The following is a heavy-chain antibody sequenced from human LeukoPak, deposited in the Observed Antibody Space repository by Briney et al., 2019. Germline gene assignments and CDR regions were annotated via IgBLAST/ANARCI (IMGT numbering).Heavy chain of an antibody. J-gene: IGHJ5*02. CDR2: IYHSGST. CDR3: ARDGSYDSSGSYYRWFDP. Sequence: SETLSLTCTVSGGSISSGGYYWSWIRQPPGKGLEWIGYIYHSGSTYYNPSLKSRVTISVDKSKNQFSLKLSSVTAADTAVYYCARDGSYDSSGSYYRWFDPWGQGTLVTVSS. D-gene: IGHD3-22*01. V-gene: IGHV4-30-2*01. CDR1: GGSISSGGYY.